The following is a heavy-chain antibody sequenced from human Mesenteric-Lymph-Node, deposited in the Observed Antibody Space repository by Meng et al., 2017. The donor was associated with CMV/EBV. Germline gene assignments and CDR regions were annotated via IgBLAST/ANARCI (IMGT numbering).Heavy chain of an antibody. CDR1: GFTFSDYY. V-gene: IGHV3-11*04. D-gene: IGHD2-2*01. J-gene: IGHJ6*02. Sequence: GGSLRLSCAASGFTFSDYYMSWIRQAPGKGLEWVSYISSSGSTIYYADSVKGRFTISRDNAKNSLYLQMNSLRAEDTAVYYCARDDCSSTSCSLPWYYYYGMDVWGQGTTVTVSS. CDR2: ISSSGSTI. CDR3: ARDDCSSTSCSLPWYYYYGMDV.